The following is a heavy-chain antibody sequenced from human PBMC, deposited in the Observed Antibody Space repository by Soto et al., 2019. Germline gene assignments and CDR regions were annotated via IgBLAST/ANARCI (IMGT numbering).Heavy chain of an antibody. CDR3: AKEYGDYLLYYYYGMDV. CDR1: GFTFSSYG. V-gene: IGHV3-30*18. D-gene: IGHD4-17*01. CDR2: ISYDGSNK. J-gene: IGHJ6*02. Sequence: PGGSLRLSCAASGFTFSSYGMHWVRQAPGKGLEWVAVISYDGSNKYYADSVKGRFTISRDNSKNTLYLQMNSLRAEDTAVYYCAKEYGDYLLYYYYGMDVWGQWTTVTVS.